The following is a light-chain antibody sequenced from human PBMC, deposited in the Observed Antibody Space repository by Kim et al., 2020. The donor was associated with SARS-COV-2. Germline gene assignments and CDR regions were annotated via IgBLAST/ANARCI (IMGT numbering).Light chain of an antibody. Sequence: GQSLPISCTGTIRDFGGYNYVSWYQQHPGKAPNLMSYEVSKRPSGVPDRFSGSKSGNTASLTVSGLQAEDEADYYCSSYAGSNNLVFGGGTQLTVL. J-gene: IGLJ3*02. CDR2: EVS. CDR1: IRDFGGYNY. V-gene: IGLV2-8*01. CDR3: SSYAGSNNLV.